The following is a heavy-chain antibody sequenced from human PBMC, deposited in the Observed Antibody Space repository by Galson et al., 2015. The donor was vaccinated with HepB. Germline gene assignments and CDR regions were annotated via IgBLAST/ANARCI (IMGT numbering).Heavy chain of an antibody. J-gene: IGHJ4*02. CDR2: IYWDDDK. D-gene: IGHD4-17*01. CDR3: AHRPNDFYGDYGYFDY. Sequence: PALVKPTQTLTLPCTFSGFSLSTSGVGVGWIRQPPGKALEWLALIYWDDDKRYSPSLKSRLTITKDTSKNQVVLTMTNMDPVDTATYYCAHRPNDFYGDYGYFDYWGQGTLVTVSS. V-gene: IGHV2-5*02. CDR1: GFSLSTSGVG.